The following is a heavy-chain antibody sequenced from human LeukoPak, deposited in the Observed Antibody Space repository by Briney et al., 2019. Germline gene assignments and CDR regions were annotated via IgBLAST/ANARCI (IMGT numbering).Heavy chain of an antibody. CDR2: IIPIFGTA. J-gene: IGHJ6*03. CDR3: ARDALFEYSSSSPNLYYYYYYMDV. CDR1: GGTFSSYA. D-gene: IGHD6-6*01. V-gene: IGHV1-69*13. Sequence: SVKVSCKASGGTFSSYAISWVRQAPGQGLEWMGGIIPIFGTANYAQKFQGRVTITADESTSTAYMELSSLRSEDTAVYYCARDALFEYSSSSPNLYYYYYYMDVWGKGTTVTVSS.